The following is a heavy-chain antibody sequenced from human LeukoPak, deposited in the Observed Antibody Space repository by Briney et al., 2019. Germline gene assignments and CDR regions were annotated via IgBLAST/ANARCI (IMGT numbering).Heavy chain of an antibody. Sequence: SETLSLTCTVSGGSISSSSYYWGWIRQPPGKGLEWIGSIYYSGSTYYNPSLKSRVTISVDTSKNQFSLKLSSVTAADTAVYYCARVYGVATITRKTYYYYYMDVWGKGTTVTVSS. D-gene: IGHD5-24*01. CDR3: ARVYGVATITRKTYYYYYMDV. CDR2: IYYSGST. J-gene: IGHJ6*03. CDR1: GGSISSSSYY. V-gene: IGHV4-39*07.